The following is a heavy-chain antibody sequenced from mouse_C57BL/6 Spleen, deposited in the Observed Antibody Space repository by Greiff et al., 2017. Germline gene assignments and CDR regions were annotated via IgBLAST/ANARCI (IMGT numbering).Heavy chain of an antibody. CDR1: GYSITSGYD. D-gene: IGHD1-1*01. V-gene: IGHV3-1*01. J-gene: IGHJ4*01. CDR2: ISYSGST. CDR3: ARSYYGFMDY. Sequence: EVHLVESGPGMVKPSQSLSLTCTVTGYSITSGYDWHWIRHFPGNKLEWMGYISYSGSTNYNPSLKSRISITHDTSKNHFFLKLNSVTTEDTATYYCARSYYGFMDYWGQGTSVTVSS.